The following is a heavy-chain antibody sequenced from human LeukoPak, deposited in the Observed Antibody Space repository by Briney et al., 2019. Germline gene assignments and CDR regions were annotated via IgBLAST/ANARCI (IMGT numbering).Heavy chain of an antibody. CDR3: AKDLNWGGR. J-gene: IGHJ4*02. V-gene: IGHV3-23*01. D-gene: IGHD7-27*01. Sequence: GGSLRLSCAASGFTFSTSAMTWVRQAPGKGLEWVSGISGSGVTYYADSVKGRFTISRDNSKNTLYLQMNSLRAEDTAVYYCAKDLNWGGRWGQGTLVTVSS. CDR2: ISGSGVT. CDR1: GFTFSTSA.